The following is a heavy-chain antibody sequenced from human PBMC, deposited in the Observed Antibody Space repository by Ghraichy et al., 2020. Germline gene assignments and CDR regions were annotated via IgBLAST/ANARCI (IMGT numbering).Heavy chain of an antibody. D-gene: IGHD3-10*01. Sequence: SQTLSLTCTVSGGSISSGGYYWSWIRQHPGKGLEWIGYIYYSGSTYYNPSLKSRVTISVDTSKNQFSLKLSSVTAADTAVYYCARVRGGASEYFPMYYYGSGRNDAFDIWGQGTMVTVSS. CDR2: IYYSGST. CDR3: ARVRGGASEYFPMYYYGSGRNDAFDI. CDR1: GGSISSGGYY. V-gene: IGHV4-31*03. J-gene: IGHJ3*02.